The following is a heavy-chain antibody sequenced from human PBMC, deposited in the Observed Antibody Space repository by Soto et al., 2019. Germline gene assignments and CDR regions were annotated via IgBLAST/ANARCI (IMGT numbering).Heavy chain of an antibody. CDR3: ARLITPLTIFGVVSVGAFDI. CDR2: IIPIFGTA. V-gene: IGHV1-69*13. Sequence: GYSVQVCCKASGGTFSSYAISWVRQAPGQGLEWMGGIIPIFGTANYAQKFQGRVTITADESTSTAYMELSSLRSEDTAVDYCARLITPLTIFGVVSVGAFDI. CDR1: GGTFSSYA. J-gene: IGHJ3*02. D-gene: IGHD3-3*01.